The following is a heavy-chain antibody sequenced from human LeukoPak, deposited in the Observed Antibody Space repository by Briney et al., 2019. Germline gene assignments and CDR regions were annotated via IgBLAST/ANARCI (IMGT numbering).Heavy chain of an antibody. J-gene: IGHJ4*02. CDR1: GGSISSTTYY. D-gene: IGHD1-26*01. CDR3: ATTPGIVGHSPPPFDY. CDR2: IYFSGTT. Sequence: SETLSLTCTVSGGSISSTTYYWAWIRQPPGKGLEWIGSIYFSGTTYYNPSLKSRVTISVDTSKSQFSLKLTSVTAAATAVYFCATTPGIVGHSPPPFDYWGQGTLVTVSS. V-gene: IGHV4-39*01.